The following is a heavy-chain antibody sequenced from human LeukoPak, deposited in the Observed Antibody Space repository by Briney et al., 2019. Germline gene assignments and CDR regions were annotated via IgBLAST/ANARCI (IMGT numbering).Heavy chain of an antibody. CDR2: IIPIFGTA. CDR1: GGTFTSYA. V-gene: IGHV1-69*01. CDR3: ARAFSQYYDILTGYHSFDY. J-gene: IGHJ4*02. D-gene: IGHD3-9*01. Sequence: SVKVSCKASGGTFTSYAISLVRQAPGQGLEWMGGIIPIFGTANYAQKFQGRVTITADESTSTAYMELSSLRSEDTAVYYCARAFSQYYDILTGYHSFDYWGQGTLVTVSS.